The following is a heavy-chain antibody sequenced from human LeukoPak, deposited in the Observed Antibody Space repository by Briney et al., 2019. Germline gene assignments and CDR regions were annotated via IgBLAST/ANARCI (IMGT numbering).Heavy chain of an antibody. V-gene: IGHV3-23*01. CDR2: ISGSDGST. J-gene: IGHJ5*02. CDR1: GFTFSSYA. CDR3: AKDRQARITMVRGVYNWFDP. D-gene: IGHD3-10*01. Sequence: GGSLRLSCAASGFTFSSYAMSWVRQAPGKGLEWVSAISGSDGSTYYADSVKGRFTISRDNSKNTLYLQMNSLRAEDTAVYYCAKDRQARITMVRGVYNWFDPWGQGTLVTVSS.